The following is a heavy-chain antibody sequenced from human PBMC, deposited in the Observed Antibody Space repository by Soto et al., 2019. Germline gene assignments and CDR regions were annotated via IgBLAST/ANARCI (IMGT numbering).Heavy chain of an antibody. CDR1: GGTFSSYA. J-gene: IGHJ6*02. V-gene: IGHV1-69*13. CDR3: ARGDYSNYREYYYGMDV. Sequence: EASVKVSCKASGGTFSSYAISWVRQAPGQGLEWMGGIIPIFGTANYAQKFQGRVTITADESTSTAYMELSSLRSEDTAVYYCARGDYSNYREYYYGMDVWGQGTTVTVSS. CDR2: IIPIFGTA. D-gene: IGHD4-4*01.